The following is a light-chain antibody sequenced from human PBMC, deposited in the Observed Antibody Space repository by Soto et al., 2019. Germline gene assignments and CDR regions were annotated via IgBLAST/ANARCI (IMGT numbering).Light chain of an antibody. V-gene: IGKV3-20*01. CDR3: QQYGSSLIT. J-gene: IGKJ5*01. Sequence: EIVMTQSPATLSVSRGEGATLSCRASQSVSSYLAWYQQKPGQAPRLLIYGASNRATGIPDRFSGSGSGTDFTLTISRLEPEDFAVYYCQQYGSSLITFGQGTRLEIK. CDR2: GAS. CDR1: QSVSSY.